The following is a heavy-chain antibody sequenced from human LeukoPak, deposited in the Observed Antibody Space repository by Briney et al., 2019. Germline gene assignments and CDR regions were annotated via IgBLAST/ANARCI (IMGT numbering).Heavy chain of an antibody. CDR2: IYHSGST. CDR1: GYSISSGYY. V-gene: IGHV4-38-2*02. CDR3: ARDFGEDVGTAMVTDFDY. D-gene: IGHD5-18*01. J-gene: IGHJ4*02. Sequence: SETLSLTCAVSGYSISSGYYWGWIRPPPGKGLEWIGSIYHSGSTYYNPSLKSRVTISVDTSKNQFSLKLSSVTAADTAVYYCARDFGEDVGTAMVTDFDYWGQGTLGTVSS.